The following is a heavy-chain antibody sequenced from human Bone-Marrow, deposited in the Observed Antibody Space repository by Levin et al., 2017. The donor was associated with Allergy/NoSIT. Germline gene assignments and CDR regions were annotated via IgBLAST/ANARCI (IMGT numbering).Heavy chain of an antibody. CDR3: ARRDPNNWFDP. V-gene: IGHV4-59*02. CDR2: MHYSGTT. CDR1: GGSVTADY. Sequence: SETLSLTCTVSGGSVTADYWSWIRQPPGKGLEWIAYMHYSGTTNYNPSLRSRVTLSVDTSNNQFSLKLSSVTAADTAVYYCARRDPNNWFDPWGQGTLVTVSS. D-gene: IGHD2-21*02. J-gene: IGHJ5*02.